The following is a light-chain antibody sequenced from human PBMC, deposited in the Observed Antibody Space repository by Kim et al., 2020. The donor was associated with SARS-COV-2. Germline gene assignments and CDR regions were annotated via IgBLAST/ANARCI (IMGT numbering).Light chain of an antibody. Sequence: EIVLTQSPATLSLFPGERATLSCRASESVSSSVAWYQQKAGQAPRLLIYDASKRATGLPARFSGGGSGTDFTLTISGLEPDDFAVYYCQQRSRWPLTFGGGTKVDIK. CDR2: DAS. CDR3: QQRSRWPLT. J-gene: IGKJ4*01. CDR1: ESVSSS. V-gene: IGKV3-11*01.